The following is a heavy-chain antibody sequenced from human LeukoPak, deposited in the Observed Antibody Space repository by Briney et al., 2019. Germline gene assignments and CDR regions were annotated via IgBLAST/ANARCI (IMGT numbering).Heavy chain of an antibody. V-gene: IGHV3-74*01. CDR2: INSDGSST. D-gene: IGHD2-2*01. CDR3: ARGGYCSSTSCFLIDP. Sequence: GGSPRLSCAVSGLTFSSYWMHWVRQAPGKGLVWVSRINSDGSSTSYADSVKGRFTISRDNAKNTLYLQMNSLRAEDTAVYYCARGGYCSSTSCFLIDPWGQGTLVTVSS. CDR1: GLTFSSYW. J-gene: IGHJ5*02.